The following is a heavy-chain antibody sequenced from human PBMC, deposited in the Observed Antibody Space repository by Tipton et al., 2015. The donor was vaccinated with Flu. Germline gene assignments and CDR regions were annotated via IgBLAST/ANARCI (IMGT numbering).Heavy chain of an antibody. CDR2: IYSSGST. J-gene: IGHJ1*01. Sequence: TLSLTCTVSGGSINSYYWSWIRQSAGKGLEWIGRIYSSGSTNYNPSLKSRVTISVDTSKNQFSLKLSSVTAADTAVYYCARYGTYDGSRYFQHWGQGTLVTVSS. V-gene: IGHV4-4*07. CDR1: GGSINSYY. CDR3: ARYGTYDGSRYFQH. D-gene: IGHD1-26*01.